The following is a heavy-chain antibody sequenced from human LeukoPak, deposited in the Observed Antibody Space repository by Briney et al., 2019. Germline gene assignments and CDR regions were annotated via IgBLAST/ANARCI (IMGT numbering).Heavy chain of an antibody. D-gene: IGHD6-13*01. CDR2: IYPGDSDT. CDR1: GYSFTSYW. V-gene: IGHV5-51*01. CDR3: ARHNSISSSWYAHLDY. Sequence: GESLKISCKGSGYSFTSYWIGWVRQMPGKGLEWMGIIYPGDSDTRYSPSFQGQVTISADKSISTAYLQWSSLKASDTAMYYCARHNSISSSWYAHLDYWGQGTLVTVSS. J-gene: IGHJ4*02.